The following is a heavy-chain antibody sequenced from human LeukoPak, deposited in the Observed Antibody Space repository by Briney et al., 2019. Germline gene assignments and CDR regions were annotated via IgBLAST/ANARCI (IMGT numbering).Heavy chain of an antibody. CDR3: ARVGYDILTGYYTIDY. CDR1: GGSISSYY. V-gene: IGHV4-59*12. Sequence: KPSEALSLTCTVSGGSISSYYWSWIRQPPGKGLEWIGYIYHSGSTNYNPSLKSRVTISVDTSKNQFSLKLSSVTAADTAVYYCARVGYDILTGYYTIDYWGQGTLVTVSS. J-gene: IGHJ4*02. D-gene: IGHD3-9*01. CDR2: IYHSGST.